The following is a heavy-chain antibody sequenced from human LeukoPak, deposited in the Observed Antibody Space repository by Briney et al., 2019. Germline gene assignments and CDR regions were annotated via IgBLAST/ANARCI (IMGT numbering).Heavy chain of an antibody. V-gene: IGHV3-23*01. J-gene: IGHJ6*02. D-gene: IGHD3-10*02. Sequence: GGSLRLSCAASGFTFSSYTMSWVRQAPGKGLEWVSAISGSGGSTYYADSVKGRFTISRDNSKNKLYLQMNSLRAEDTAVYYCAKFSIFSGSYFLYGMDIWGQGTTVTVSS. CDR1: GFTFSSYT. CDR2: ISGSGGST. CDR3: AKFSIFSGSYFLYGMDI.